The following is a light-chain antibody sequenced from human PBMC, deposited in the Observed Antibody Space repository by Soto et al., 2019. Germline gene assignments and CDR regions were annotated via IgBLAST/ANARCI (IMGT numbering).Light chain of an antibody. CDR3: QQSYDAQFT. J-gene: IGKJ4*01. CDR2: GVS. V-gene: IGKV1-39*01. Sequence: DIQLTQSPSSLSASVGDEVTITCRASQGISHYLTWYQQKPGRAPTLLIYGVSTLQSGVPSRFSGGGSGTDFTLTISNLQLEDFETYYCQQSYDAQFTFGGGTRVEIK. CDR1: QGISHY.